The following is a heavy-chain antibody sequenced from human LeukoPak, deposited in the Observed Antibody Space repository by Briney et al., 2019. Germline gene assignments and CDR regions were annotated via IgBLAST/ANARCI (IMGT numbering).Heavy chain of an antibody. V-gene: IGHV3-53*01. Sequence: GGSLRLSCAASGFTVSSNYMNWVRQAPGKGLEWVSVIYGGGNIYYADSVKGRFTISRDNSKNTLYLQMNSLRAEDAAVYYCAREAGYNYPYYFDYWGQGTLVTVSS. CDR3: AREAGYNYPYYFDY. D-gene: IGHD5-24*01. CDR2: IYGGGNI. J-gene: IGHJ4*02. CDR1: GFTVSSNY.